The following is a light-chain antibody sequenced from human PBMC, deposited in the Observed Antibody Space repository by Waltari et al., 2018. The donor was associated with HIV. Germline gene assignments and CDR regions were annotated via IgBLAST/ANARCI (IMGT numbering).Light chain of an antibody. Sequence: FVLTQPPSVSVVPGQTATVACIGHNIGTKDIHWYRQRPGQAPEVVVHDDNDRPSEIPVRISGSNSGDMATLTIEHVESGDEAVYSCQVWDPNDDWVFGGGTKLTVL. CDR3: QVWDPNDDWV. CDR2: DDN. J-gene: IGLJ3*02. CDR1: NIGTKD. V-gene: IGLV3-21*02.